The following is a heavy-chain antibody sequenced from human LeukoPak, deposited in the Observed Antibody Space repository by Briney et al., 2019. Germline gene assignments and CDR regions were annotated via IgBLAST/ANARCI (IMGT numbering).Heavy chain of an antibody. D-gene: IGHD1-26*01. Sequence: SVKVSCKASGGTFSSYAISWVRQAPGQGLEWMGGIIPIFGTANYAQKFQGRVTITADESMSTAYMELSSLRSEDTAVYYCASPLLVGATPGYFDYWGQGTLVTVSS. CDR3: ASPLLVGATPGYFDY. CDR1: GGTFSSYA. CDR2: IIPIFGTA. J-gene: IGHJ4*02. V-gene: IGHV1-69*13.